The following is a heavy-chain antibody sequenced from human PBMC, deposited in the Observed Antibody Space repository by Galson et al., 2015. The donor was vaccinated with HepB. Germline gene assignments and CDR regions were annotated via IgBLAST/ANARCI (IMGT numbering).Heavy chain of an antibody. CDR1: GFTFDDYA. Sequence: SLRLSCAASGFTFDDYAMHWVRQAPGKGLEWVSGISWNSGSIGYADSVKGRFTISRDNAKNSLYLQMNSLRAEDTALCYCAKDGRAVAGTGGMDVWGQGTTVTVSS. J-gene: IGHJ6*02. V-gene: IGHV3-9*01. CDR2: ISWNSGSI. CDR3: AKDGRAVAGTGGMDV. D-gene: IGHD6-19*01.